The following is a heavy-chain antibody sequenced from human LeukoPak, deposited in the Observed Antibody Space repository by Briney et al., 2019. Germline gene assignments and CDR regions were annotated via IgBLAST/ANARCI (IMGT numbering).Heavy chain of an antibody. Sequence: PGGSLRLSCTASGFTFRSYAMSWVRQAPGKGLEWVSAISGSGGSTYYADSVKGRFTISRDNSKNTLYLQMNSLRAEDTAVYYCAKDLENYDYVWGSYPESPFDYWGQGTLVTVSS. D-gene: IGHD3-16*02. J-gene: IGHJ4*02. V-gene: IGHV3-23*01. CDR1: GFTFRSYA. CDR3: AKDLENYDYVWGSYPESPFDY. CDR2: ISGSGGST.